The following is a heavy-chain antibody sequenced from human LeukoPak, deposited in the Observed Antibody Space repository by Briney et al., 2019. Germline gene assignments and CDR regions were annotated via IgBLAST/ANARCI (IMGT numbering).Heavy chain of an antibody. CDR1: GGSIGSYY. Sequence: SETLSLTCTVSGGSIGSYYWSWIRQPPGKGLEWIGYIYYSGSTNYNPSLKSRVTISVDTSKNQFSLKLSSVTAADTAVYYCASWYYYGSGYFDYWGQGTLVTVSS. CDR2: IYYSGST. V-gene: IGHV4-59*01. CDR3: ASWYYYGSGYFDY. D-gene: IGHD3-10*01. J-gene: IGHJ4*02.